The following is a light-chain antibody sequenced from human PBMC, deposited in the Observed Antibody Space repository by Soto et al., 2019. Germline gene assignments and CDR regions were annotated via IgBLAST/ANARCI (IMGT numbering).Light chain of an antibody. CDR2: DVN. CDR3: CSFSTRGTHV. CDR1: SSDVGTYDF. V-gene: IGLV2-14*01. J-gene: IGLJ1*01. Sequence: QSALTQPASVSGSPGQSITITCTGTSSDVGTYDFVSWHQQYPGKAPKLIIYDVNNRHSRVSSRFSGSKSGITASLTISGLRDEDEADYYCCSFSTRGTHVVGTGTKFTVL.